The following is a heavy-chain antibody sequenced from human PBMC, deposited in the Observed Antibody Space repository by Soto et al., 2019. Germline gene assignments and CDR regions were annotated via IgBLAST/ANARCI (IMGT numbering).Heavy chain of an antibody. J-gene: IGHJ4*02. Sequence: QVQLRESGPGLMRPSQTLSLTCTVSGASVTSTGYYWTWIRQSPGKGLEWLGYILHNGNADYSRSLETRLSISLDSSKNQFSLKVNTVSAADTAIYFCARVSAVSAEYYFDYWGQGALVTVSS. V-gene: IGHV4-30-4*01. CDR3: ARVSAVSAEYYFDY. D-gene: IGHD6-19*01. CDR1: GASVTSTGYY. CDR2: ILHNGNA.